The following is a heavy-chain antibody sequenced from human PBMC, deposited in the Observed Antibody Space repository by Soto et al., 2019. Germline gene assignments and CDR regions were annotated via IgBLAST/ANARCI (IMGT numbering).Heavy chain of an antibody. CDR2: ISYDGSNK. CDR3: AKDMGPHIAAAVPFDY. V-gene: IGHV3-30*18. CDR1: GFTFSSYG. Sequence: GGSLRLSCAASGFTFSSYGMHWVRQAPGKGLEWVAVISYDGSNKYYADSVKGRFTISRDNSKNTLYLQMNSLRAEDTAVYYCAKDMGPHIAAAVPFDYWGQGTLVTVSS. D-gene: IGHD6-13*01. J-gene: IGHJ4*02.